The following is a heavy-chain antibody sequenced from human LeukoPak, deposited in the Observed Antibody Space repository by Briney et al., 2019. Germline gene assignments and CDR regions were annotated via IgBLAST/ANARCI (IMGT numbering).Heavy chain of an antibody. Sequence: GGSLRLSCAASGFTFSSYGMHWVRQAPGKGLEWVAVIWYDGSNKYYADSVKGRFTISRDNSKDTLYVQVNSLGTEDTAAYYCAKGSYYDSSGSFYFDYWGQGTLVTVSS. D-gene: IGHD3-22*01. J-gene: IGHJ4*02. V-gene: IGHV3-33*06. CDR1: GFTFSSYG. CDR3: AKGSYYDSSGSFYFDY. CDR2: IWYDGSNK.